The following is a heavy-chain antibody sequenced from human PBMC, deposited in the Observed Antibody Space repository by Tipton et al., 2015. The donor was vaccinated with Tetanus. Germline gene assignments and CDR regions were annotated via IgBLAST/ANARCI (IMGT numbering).Heavy chain of an antibody. CDR2: IYYSGST. CDR1: GGSVSSGSYY. CDR3: ARDQGGGRVVRLNWFDP. J-gene: IGHJ5*02. V-gene: IGHV4-31*03. D-gene: IGHD6-6*01. Sequence: TLSLTCTIFGGSVSSGSYYWAWIRQPPGKGLEYIGYIYYSGSTFYNPSLKSRVSISVDTSKNQFSLNMTSVTAADTAVYYCARDQGGGRVVRLNWFDPWGQGTLVTVSS.